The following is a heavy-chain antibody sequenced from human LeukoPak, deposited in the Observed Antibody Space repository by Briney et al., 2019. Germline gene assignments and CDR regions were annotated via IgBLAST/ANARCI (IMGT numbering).Heavy chain of an antibody. CDR2: IYYSGST. CDR1: GGSISSSSYY. Sequence: SETLSLTCTVSGGSISSSSYYWGWIRQPPGKGLEWIGSIYYSGSTYYNPSLKSRVTISVDTSKNQFSLKLSSVTAADTAVYYCARDNYGDCVGAFDIWGQGTMVTVSS. J-gene: IGHJ3*02. CDR3: ARDNYGDCVGAFDI. V-gene: IGHV4-39*07. D-gene: IGHD4-17*01.